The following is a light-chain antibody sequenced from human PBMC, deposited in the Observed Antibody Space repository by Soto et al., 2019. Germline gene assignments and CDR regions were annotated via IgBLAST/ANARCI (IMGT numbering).Light chain of an antibody. CDR3: RQADSFPLT. J-gene: IGKJ4*02. CDR2: GAS. V-gene: IGKV1D-12*01. Sequence: DIQMTQSPSSVSASIGDTVTITCRASQDISTLLAWYQQKPGKAPKLLIYGASTLESGVPSRFSGRGSGTYFTLTVSSLPPEDFATYFCRQADSFPLTFGGGTKVDIK. CDR1: QDISTL.